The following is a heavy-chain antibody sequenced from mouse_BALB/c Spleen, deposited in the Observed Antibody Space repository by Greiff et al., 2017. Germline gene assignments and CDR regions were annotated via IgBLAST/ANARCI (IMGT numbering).Heavy chain of an antibody. CDR1: GFTFSSYA. J-gene: IGHJ1*01. V-gene: IGHV5-9-4*01. D-gene: IGHD2-3*01. CDR3: ARDGDGYLPWYFDV. Sequence: EVQRVESGGGLVKPGGSLKLSCAASGFTFSSYAMSWVRQSPEKRLEWVAEISSGGSYTYYPDTVTGRFTISRDNAKNTLYLEMSSLRSEDTAMYYCARDGDGYLPWYFDVWGAGTTVTVSS. CDR2: ISSGGSYT.